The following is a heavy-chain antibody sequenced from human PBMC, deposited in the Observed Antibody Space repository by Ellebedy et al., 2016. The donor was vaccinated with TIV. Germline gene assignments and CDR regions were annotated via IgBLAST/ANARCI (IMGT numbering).Heavy chain of an antibody. CDR3: ATDGSYGDYLSPTHAFET. D-gene: IGHD4-17*01. Sequence: GGSLRLSCAASGFTFSSYWMSWVRQAPGKGLEWVANINQDGSEKYYVDSVRGRFTISRDNAKNSLYLQMNSLRAEDTAVYFCATDGSYGDYLSPTHAFETWGQGTMVIVSS. CDR1: GFTFSSYW. CDR2: INQDGSEK. V-gene: IGHV3-7*01. J-gene: IGHJ3*02.